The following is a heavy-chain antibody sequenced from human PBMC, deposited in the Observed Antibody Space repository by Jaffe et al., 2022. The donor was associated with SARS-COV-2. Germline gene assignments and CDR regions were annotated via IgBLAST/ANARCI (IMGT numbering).Heavy chain of an antibody. CDR1: GGTFSSYT. D-gene: IGHD6-13*01. V-gene: IGHV1-69*02. Sequence: QVQLVQSGAEVKKPGSSVKVSCKASGGTFSSYTISWVRQAPGQGLEWMGRIIPILGIANYAQKFQGRVTITADKSTSTAYMELSSLRSEDTAVYYCARGQQLNNYYYYGMDVWGQGTTVTVSS. CDR3: ARGQQLNNYYYYGMDV. CDR2: IIPILGIA. J-gene: IGHJ6*02.